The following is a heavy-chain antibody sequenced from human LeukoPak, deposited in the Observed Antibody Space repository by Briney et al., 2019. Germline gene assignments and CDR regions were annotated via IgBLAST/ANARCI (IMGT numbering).Heavy chain of an antibody. CDR3: AKENWVYNWKYDRSGSGIKY. D-gene: IGHD3-22*01. CDR2: INPNSGGT. J-gene: IGHJ4*02. V-gene: IGHV1-2*02. Sequence: GASVKVSCKASGYTFTGYYMHWVRQAPGQGLEWMGWINPNSGGTNYAQKFQGRVTMTRDTSISTAYMELSRLRSDDTAVYYCAKENWVYNWKYDRSGSGIKYWGQGTLVTVSS. CDR1: GYTFTGYY.